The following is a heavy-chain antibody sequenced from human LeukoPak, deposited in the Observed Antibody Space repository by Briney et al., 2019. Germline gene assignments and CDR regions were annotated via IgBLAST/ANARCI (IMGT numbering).Heavy chain of an antibody. J-gene: IGHJ4*02. Sequence: PGGSLRLSCAASGFTFSHYGMHWVRQVPGKGLEWVAIISYDGSNKFYGDSVKGRFTISRDTSKNTLHLQMNGLIPEDTAVYYCAKSVASDAYWGQGTLVTVSS. CDR3: AKSVASDAY. V-gene: IGHV3-30*18. CDR1: GFTFSHYG. D-gene: IGHD5-12*01. CDR2: ISYDGSNK.